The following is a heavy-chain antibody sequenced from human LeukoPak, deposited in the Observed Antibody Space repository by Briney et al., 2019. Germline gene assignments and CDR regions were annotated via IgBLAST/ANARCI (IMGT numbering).Heavy chain of an antibody. V-gene: IGHV1-69*13. Sequence: SVKVSCKASGGTFSNYAINWVRQAPGQGLEWMGGIIPMFGKANYAQKFQGRVTITADESTRTAYMELSSLRSEDTAVYYCARGWLAETTVVTPYNYWGRGTLVSVSS. D-gene: IGHD4-4*01. CDR1: GGTFSNYA. J-gene: IGHJ4*02. CDR2: IIPMFGKA. CDR3: ARGWLAETTVVTPYNY.